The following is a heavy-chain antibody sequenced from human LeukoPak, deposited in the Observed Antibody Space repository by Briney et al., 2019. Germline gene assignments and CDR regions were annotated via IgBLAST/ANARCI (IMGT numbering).Heavy chain of an antibody. D-gene: IGHD3-16*01. Sequence: GGSLRLSCAASGCTFSSYAMHWVRQAPGKGLEWVAVISYDGSNKYYADSVKGRFTISRDNSKNTLYLQMNSLRAEDTAVYYCARDWGAVGAFDIWGQGTMVTVSS. CDR2: ISYDGSNK. J-gene: IGHJ3*02. CDR3: ARDWGAVGAFDI. CDR1: GCTFSSYA. V-gene: IGHV3-30-3*01.